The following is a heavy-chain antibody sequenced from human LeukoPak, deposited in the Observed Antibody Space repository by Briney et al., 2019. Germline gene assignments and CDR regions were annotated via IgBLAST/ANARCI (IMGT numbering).Heavy chain of an antibody. CDR1: GFTLSTYW. D-gene: IGHD6-19*01. CDR3: GRLSYSSGWYVGGY. V-gene: IGHV3-74*01. Sequence: GGSLRLSCAASGFTLSTYWMHWVRQAPGKGRVWVSRINSDGSSISYADSVKGRFTISRDNAENTLYLQMNSLRAEDTAVYYCGRLSYSSGWYVGGYWGQGSLVTVSS. CDR2: INSDGSSI. J-gene: IGHJ4*02.